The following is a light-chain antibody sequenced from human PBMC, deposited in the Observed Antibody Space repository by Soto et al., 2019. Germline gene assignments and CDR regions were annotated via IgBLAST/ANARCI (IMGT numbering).Light chain of an antibody. Sequence: QSALTQPASVSGSPGQSITISCTGTSSDLGAYNFVSWYQQHPGKAPKLMLYDVNIRPSGVSNRFSGSKSGTTASLTISGLQAEDEADYYCTSWTTSATMIFGGGTKLTVL. CDR1: SSDLGAYNF. V-gene: IGLV2-14*03. CDR2: DVN. J-gene: IGLJ2*01. CDR3: TSWTTSATMI.